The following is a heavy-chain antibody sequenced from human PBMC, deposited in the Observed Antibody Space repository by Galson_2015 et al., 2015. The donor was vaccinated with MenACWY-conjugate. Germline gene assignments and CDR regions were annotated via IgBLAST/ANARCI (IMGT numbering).Heavy chain of an antibody. CDR3: ARLVRKDDGYNSFDY. Sequence: SETLSLTCTVSGGSISSYYWSWIRQPPGKGLEWIGYIYYSGSTNYNPSLKSRVTISVDTSKNQFSLKLGSVTAADTAVYYCARLVRKDDGYNSFDYWGQGTLVTVSS. J-gene: IGHJ4*02. CDR2: IYYSGST. V-gene: IGHV4-59*08. D-gene: IGHD5-24*01. CDR1: GGSISSYY.